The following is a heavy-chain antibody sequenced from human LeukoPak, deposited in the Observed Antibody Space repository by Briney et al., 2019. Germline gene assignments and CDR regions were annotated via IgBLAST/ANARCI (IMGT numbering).Heavy chain of an antibody. J-gene: IGHJ4*02. CDR3: AKDDGYSSSWYGGSVDY. V-gene: IGHV3-23*01. Sequence: GGSLRLSCAASGFTFSSYAMSWVRQAPGKGLEWVSAISGSGGSTYYADSVKGRFTISRDNSKNTPYLQMNSLRAEDTAVYYCAKDDGYSSSWYGGSVDYWGQGTLVTVSS. CDR1: GFTFSSYA. CDR2: ISGSGGST. D-gene: IGHD6-13*01.